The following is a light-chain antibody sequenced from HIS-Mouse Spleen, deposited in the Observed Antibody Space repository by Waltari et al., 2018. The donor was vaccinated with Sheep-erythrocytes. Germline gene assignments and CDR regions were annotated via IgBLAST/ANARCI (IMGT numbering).Light chain of an antibody. CDR3: CSYAGSYNHV. V-gene: IGLV2-11*02. CDR2: DVS. CDR1: STDVVVYNS. Sequence: QSALTQPRSVSGSPGQSGTISCTGTSTDVVVYNSVSWYQQHPGKAPKLMIYDVSKRPSGVPDRFSGSKSGNTASLTISGLQAEDEADYYCCSYAGSYNHVFATGTKVTVL. J-gene: IGLJ1*01.